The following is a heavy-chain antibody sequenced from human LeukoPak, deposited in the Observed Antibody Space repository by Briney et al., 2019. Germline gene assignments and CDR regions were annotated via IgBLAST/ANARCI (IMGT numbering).Heavy chain of an antibody. CDR3: ARDRDESSGYYGYFQH. D-gene: IGHD3-22*01. Sequence: GGSLRLSCAASGFTFSSYAMHWVRQAPGKGLEWVAVISYDGSNKYYADSVKGRFTISRDNSKNTLYLQMNSLRAEDTAVYYCARDRDESSGYYGYFQHWGQGTLVTVSS. CDR1: GFTFSSYA. CDR2: ISYDGSNK. J-gene: IGHJ1*01. V-gene: IGHV3-30*01.